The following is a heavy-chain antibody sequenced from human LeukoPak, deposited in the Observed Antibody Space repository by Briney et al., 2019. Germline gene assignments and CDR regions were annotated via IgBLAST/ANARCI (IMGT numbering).Heavy chain of an antibody. J-gene: IGHJ4*02. CDR2: IYHSVSA. V-gene: IGHV4-38-2*01. CDR3: ASANSASYLRFDY. Sequence: SETLSLTCAVSGYSISSGYYWGWIRQPPGAGLGWIGSIYHSVSAYYNPSIKSLVTISVDTSKNQFSRKLSSVTAADTAVYYCASANSASYLRFDYWGQGTLVTVSS. CDR1: GYSISSGYY. D-gene: IGHD1-26*01.